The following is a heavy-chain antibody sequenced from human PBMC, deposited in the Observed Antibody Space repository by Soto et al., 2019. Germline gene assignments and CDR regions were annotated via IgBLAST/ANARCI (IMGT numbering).Heavy chain of an antibody. CDR2: IIPIFGTA. V-gene: IGHV1-69*01. CDR3: ARDGYNYHHYYYGMDV. CDR1: GGTFSSYA. Sequence: QVQLVQSGAEVKKPGSSVKVSCKASGGTFSSYAISWVRQAPGQGLEWMGGIIPIFGTANYAQKLQGRVTITADQSTSTAYMEQSSLRSEDTAVYYCARDGYNYHHYYYGMDVWGQGTTVTVSS. D-gene: IGHD5-12*01. J-gene: IGHJ6*02.